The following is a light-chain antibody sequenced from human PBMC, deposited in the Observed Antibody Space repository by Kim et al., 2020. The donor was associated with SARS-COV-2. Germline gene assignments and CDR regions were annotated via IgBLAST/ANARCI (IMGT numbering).Light chain of an antibody. Sequence: SYELTQPPSVSVSPGQTASITCSGDKLRDKYASWYQQKPGQSPVLVMFQDRKRPSEIPDRFSGSNSGNTATLTISGTQTMDEADYYCHVWHNNTVVFGGGTQLTVL. V-gene: IGLV3-1*01. CDR1: KLRDKY. CDR2: QDR. CDR3: HVWHNNTVV. J-gene: IGLJ3*02.